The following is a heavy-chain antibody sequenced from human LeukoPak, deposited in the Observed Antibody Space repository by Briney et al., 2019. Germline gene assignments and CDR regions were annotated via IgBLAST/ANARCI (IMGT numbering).Heavy chain of an antibody. V-gene: IGHV4-59*01. CDR3: ARVLIVVDHWSGGSLYYFDY. CDR1: GGSISSYY. J-gene: IGHJ4*02. D-gene: IGHD3-22*01. CDR2: IYYSGST. Sequence: PSETLSLTCTVSGGSISSYYWSWIRQPPGKGLEWIGYIYYSGSTNYNPSLKSRVTISVDTSKNQFSLKLSSVTAADTAVYYCARVLIVVDHWSGGSLYYFDYWGQGTLVTVSS.